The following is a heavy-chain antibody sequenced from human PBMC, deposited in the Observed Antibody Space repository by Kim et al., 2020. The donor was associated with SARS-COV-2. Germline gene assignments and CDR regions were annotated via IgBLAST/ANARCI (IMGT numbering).Heavy chain of an antibody. Sequence: SETLSLTCTVSGGSISSSSYYWGWIRQPPGKGLEWIGSIYYSGSTYYNPSLKSRVTISVDTSKNQFPLKLSSVTAADTAVYYCARLGDGYNYGFDYWGQGTLVTVSS. V-gene: IGHV4-39*01. CDR2: IYYSGST. CDR1: GGSISSSSYY. D-gene: IGHD5-12*01. CDR3: ARLGDGYNYGFDY. J-gene: IGHJ4*02.